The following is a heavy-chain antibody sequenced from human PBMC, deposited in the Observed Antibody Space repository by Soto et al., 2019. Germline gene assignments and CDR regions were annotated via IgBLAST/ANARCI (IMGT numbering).Heavy chain of an antibody. CDR1: GYTFTSYG. V-gene: IGHV1-3*01. D-gene: IGHD2-15*01. J-gene: IGHJ4*02. CDR2: INAGNGNT. Sequence: ASVKVSCKASGYTFTSYGISWVRQAPGQGLEWMGWINAGNGNTKYSQKFQGRVTITRDTSASTAYMELSSLRSEDTAVYYCARPSTPCSGGSCYVGFDYWGQGTLVTVSS. CDR3: ARPSTPCSGGSCYVGFDY.